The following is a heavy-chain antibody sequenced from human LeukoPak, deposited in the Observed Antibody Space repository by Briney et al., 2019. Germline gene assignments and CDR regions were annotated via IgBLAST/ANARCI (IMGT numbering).Heavy chain of an antibody. Sequence: SETLSLTCAISGGSFNEYYWTWIRQPPGKGLEWIGSIYYSGSTYYNPSLKSRVTISVDTSKNQFSLKLSSVTAADTAVYYCARDGSSGWFDYWGQGTLVTVSS. D-gene: IGHD6-19*01. J-gene: IGHJ4*02. CDR2: IYYSGST. V-gene: IGHV4-34*01. CDR3: ARDGSSGWFDY. CDR1: GGSFNEYY.